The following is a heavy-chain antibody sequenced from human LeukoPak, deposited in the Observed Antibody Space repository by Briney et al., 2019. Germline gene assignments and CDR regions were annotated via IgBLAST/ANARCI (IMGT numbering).Heavy chain of an antibody. CDR2: ISYDGSNK. Sequence: QPGGSLRLSCAASGFTFSSYAMHWVRQAPGKGLEWVAVISYDGSNKYYADSVKGRFTISRDNSKNTLYLQMNSLRAEDTAVYYCATSGNYYLKYWGQGTLVTVSS. V-gene: IGHV3-30-3*01. D-gene: IGHD1-26*01. CDR3: ATSGNYYLKY. J-gene: IGHJ4*02. CDR1: GFTFSSYA.